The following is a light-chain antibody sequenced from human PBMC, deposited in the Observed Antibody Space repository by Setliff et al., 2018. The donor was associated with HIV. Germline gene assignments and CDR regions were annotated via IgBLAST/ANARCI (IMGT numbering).Light chain of an antibody. V-gene: IGLV2-14*01. J-gene: IGLJ1*01. CDR3: SSYAITNTLP. Sequence: QSVLTQPASVSGSPGQSITISCTGTSSDVGGYSYVSWYQQHPGRAPKLIIYEVKNRPSGVSIRFSGSQSGNTASLTISGLQAEDEADYYCSSYAITNTLPFGTGTKV. CDR2: EVK. CDR1: SSDVGGYSY.